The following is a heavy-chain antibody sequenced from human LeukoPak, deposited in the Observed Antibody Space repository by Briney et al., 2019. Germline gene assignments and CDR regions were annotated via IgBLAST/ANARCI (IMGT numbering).Heavy chain of an antibody. CDR3: AKERAPLVGAFDI. J-gene: IGHJ3*02. V-gene: IGHV3-23*01. D-gene: IGHD6-13*01. CDR2: ISGSGGST. CDR1: GDTFSSYS. Sequence: GGSLRLSCAASGDTFSSYSMNWGRQAPGKGLEWVSAISGSGGSTYYADSVKGRFTISRDNSKNTLYLQMNSLRGEDTAVYYCAKERAPLVGAFDIWGQGTMVTVSS.